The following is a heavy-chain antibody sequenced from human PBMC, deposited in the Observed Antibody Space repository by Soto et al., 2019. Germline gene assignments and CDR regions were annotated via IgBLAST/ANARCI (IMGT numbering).Heavy chain of an antibody. CDR3: ARVFLTGTTRSSFDY. Sequence: QVQLVQSGAEVKKPGSSVKVSCKASGGTFSSYAISWVRQAPGQGLEWMGGIIPIFGTANYAQKFQGRVTITADESTSPAYMELSSLRSEDRAVYYCARVFLTGTTRSSFDYWGQGTLVTVSS. CDR2: IIPIFGTA. V-gene: IGHV1-69*01. D-gene: IGHD1-7*01. J-gene: IGHJ4*02. CDR1: GGTFSSYA.